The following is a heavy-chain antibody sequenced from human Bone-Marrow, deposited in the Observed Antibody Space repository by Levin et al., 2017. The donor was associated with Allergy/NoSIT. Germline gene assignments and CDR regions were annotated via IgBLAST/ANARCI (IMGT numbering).Heavy chain of an antibody. CDR2: ISAYNGNT. V-gene: IGHV1-18*01. D-gene: IGHD3-22*01. CDR3: ARDIYYDTSGRVDYYYGMDV. CDR1: GYTFTRYG. J-gene: IGHJ6*02. Sequence: PPASVKVSCKASGYTFTRYGISWVRQAPGQGLEWMGWISAYNGNTNYAQKLQGRVTMTTDTSTTTAYMELRSLRSDDTAVYYCARDIYYDTSGRVDYYYGMDVWGQGTTVTVSS.